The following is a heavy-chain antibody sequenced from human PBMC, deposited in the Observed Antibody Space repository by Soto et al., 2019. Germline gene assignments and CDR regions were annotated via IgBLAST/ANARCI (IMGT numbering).Heavy chain of an antibody. D-gene: IGHD3-22*01. CDR1: GFTFSNAW. J-gene: IGHJ4*02. Sequence: EVQLVESGGGLVKPGGSLRLSCAASGFTFSNAWMNWVRQAPGKGLEWVGRIKSKTDGGTTDYAAPVKGRFIISRDDSKNTLYLQMNSLKIEDTAVYYCTTDLSYYDRSGYSDYWGQGALVTVSS. CDR2: IKSKTDGGTT. CDR3: TTDLSYYDRSGYSDY. V-gene: IGHV3-15*07.